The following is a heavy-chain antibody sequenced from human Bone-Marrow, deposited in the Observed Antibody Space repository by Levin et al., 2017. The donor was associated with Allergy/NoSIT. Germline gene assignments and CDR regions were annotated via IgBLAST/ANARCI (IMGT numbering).Heavy chain of an antibody. Sequence: ASVKVSCKASGFTFSSYYFHWVRQAPGQGLEWVGLINPSGAYTRFAEKFQGRVTTTRDTSTSTVYMELSSRRADDTTVYYCARELQEVSSWYSFDLWGQGTLVTVSS. CDR1: GFTFSSYY. D-gene: IGHD6-19*01. CDR3: ARELQEVSSWYSFDL. J-gene: IGHJ4*02. CDR2: INPSGAYT. V-gene: IGHV1-46*01.